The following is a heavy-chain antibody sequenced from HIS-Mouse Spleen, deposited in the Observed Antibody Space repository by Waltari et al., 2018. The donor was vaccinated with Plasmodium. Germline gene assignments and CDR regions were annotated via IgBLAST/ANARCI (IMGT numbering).Heavy chain of an antibody. J-gene: IGHJ4*02. CDR2: ISYDGSNK. D-gene: IGHD2-15*01. V-gene: IGHV3-30-3*01. CDR1: GFTSNRYA. Sequence: QVQLVASGGGDVRPGRYLRPSCAASGFTSNRYAMHWVRQAPGKGLEWVAVISYDGSNKYYADSVKGRFTISRDNSKNTLYLQMNSLRAEDTAVYYCARDRRLAFDYWGQGTLVTVSS. CDR3: ARDRRLAFDY.